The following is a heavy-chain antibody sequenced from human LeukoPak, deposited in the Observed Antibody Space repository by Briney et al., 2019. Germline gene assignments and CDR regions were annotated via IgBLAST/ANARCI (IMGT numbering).Heavy chain of an antibody. D-gene: IGHD3-22*01. J-gene: IGHJ4*02. V-gene: IGHV1-8*03. Sequence: ASVKVSCKASGYTFTSYDINWVRQATGQGLEWMGWMNPNSGNTGYAQKFQGRVTITRNTSIGTAYMELSSLRSEDTAVDYCARGNRGGWDSSGYYVWGQGTLVTVSS. CDR2: MNPNSGNT. CDR3: ARGNRGGWDSSGYYV. CDR1: GYTFTSYD.